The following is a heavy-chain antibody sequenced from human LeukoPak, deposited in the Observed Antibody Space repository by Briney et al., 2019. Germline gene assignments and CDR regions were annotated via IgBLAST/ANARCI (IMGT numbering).Heavy chain of an antibody. CDR3: ARAVWHYDMLTGYYYGQHPYYFDY. CDR1: GFTVSSNY. Sequence: PGGSLRLSCAASGFTVSSNYMSWVRQAPGKGLEWVSVIYSGGSTYYADSVKGRFTISRDNSKNTLYLQMNSLRAEDTAVYYCARAVWHYDMLTGYYYGQHPYYFDYWGQGTLVTVSS. V-gene: IGHV3-53*01. J-gene: IGHJ4*02. CDR2: IYSGGST. D-gene: IGHD3-9*01.